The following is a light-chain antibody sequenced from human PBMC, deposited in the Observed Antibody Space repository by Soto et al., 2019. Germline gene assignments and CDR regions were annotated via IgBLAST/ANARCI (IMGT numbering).Light chain of an antibody. J-gene: IGKJ1*01. CDR1: QDIRID. CDR2: AAS. Sequence: DIQMTQSPSSLSASVGDRVTITCRASQDIRIDLGWFQQKPGKAPKRLIYAASSLQSGVPSRFSGSGSGTEFTLTISRLQPEDFATYYCLQHNNYPPTFGQGTKVEI. V-gene: IGKV1-17*01. CDR3: LQHNNYPPT.